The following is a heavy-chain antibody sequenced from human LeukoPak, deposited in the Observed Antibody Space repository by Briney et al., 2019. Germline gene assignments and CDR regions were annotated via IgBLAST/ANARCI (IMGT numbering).Heavy chain of an antibody. V-gene: IGHV3-48*03. CDR1: GFTFSTYE. Sequence: GGSLRLSCAASGFTFSTYEMTWVRQSPGKGLEWVSYISSSGSTIYYADSVKGRFTISRDNSKNTLYLQMSSLRTEDTAVYYCAKSSGDVLYYYYMDVWGKGTTVTVSS. CDR3: AKSSGDVLYYYYMDV. CDR2: ISSSGSTI. J-gene: IGHJ6*03. D-gene: IGHD4-17*01.